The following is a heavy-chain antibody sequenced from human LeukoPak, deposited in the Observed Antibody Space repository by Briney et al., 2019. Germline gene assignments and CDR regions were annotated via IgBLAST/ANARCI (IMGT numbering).Heavy chain of an antibody. CDR1: GFTFSSYG. J-gene: IGHJ6*02. Sequence: GGSLRLSCAASGFTFSSYGMHWVRQAPGEGLEWVAVISYDGSNKYYADSVKGRFTISRDNSKNTLYLQMNSLRAEDTAVYYCAKDFYYYGMDVWGQGTTVTVSS. V-gene: IGHV3-30*18. CDR2: ISYDGSNK. CDR3: AKDFYYYGMDV.